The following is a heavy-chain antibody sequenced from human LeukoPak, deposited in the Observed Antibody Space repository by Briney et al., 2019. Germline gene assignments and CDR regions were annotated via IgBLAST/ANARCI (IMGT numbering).Heavy chain of an antibody. J-gene: IGHJ6*02. CDR1: GFTFSTYA. CDR3: AREMYSSDSLYWYYGMDV. D-gene: IGHD6-19*01. V-gene: IGHV3-74*01. CDR2: IKTDGSTA. Sequence: PGGSLRLSCAASGFTFSTYAMNWVRQAPGKGLVWVSRIKTDGSTATYADSVKGRFTISRDNAKNTLYLEMNSLRAEDTAVYYCAREMYSSDSLYWYYGMDVWGQGTTVTVSS.